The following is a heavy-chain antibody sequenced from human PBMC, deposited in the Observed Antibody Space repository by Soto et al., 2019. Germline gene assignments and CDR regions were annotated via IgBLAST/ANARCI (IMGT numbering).Heavy chain of an antibody. CDR1: GGSFGGYY. Sequence: QVHRQQWRAGLLKPSETLSLTCAVYGGSFGGYYCRWIGQPPGKGLEWVWEINHSGSTNYNPSFKSRGIISVDPAQIQFSLTLSSVTAADTAVYYCARVPTGPIAIFGVLMTYYFDYWGQGTLVTVPS. CDR2: INHSGST. D-gene: IGHD3-3*01. CDR3: ARVPTGPIAIFGVLMTYYFDY. J-gene: IGHJ4*02. V-gene: IGHV4-34*01.